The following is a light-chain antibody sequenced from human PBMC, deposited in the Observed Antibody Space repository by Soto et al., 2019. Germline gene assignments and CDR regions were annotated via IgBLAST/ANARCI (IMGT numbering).Light chain of an antibody. CDR3: QLAWM. J-gene: IGKJ1*01. V-gene: IGKV3-20*01. CDR1: QSVSSSY. Sequence: EIVLTQSPGTLSLSPGEIATLSCRASQSVSSSYLAWYQQKPGQAPRLLIYGASSRATGIPDRFSGSGSGTDFTLTISRLEPEDFAVYYCQLAWMFGQGTKVDIK. CDR2: GAS.